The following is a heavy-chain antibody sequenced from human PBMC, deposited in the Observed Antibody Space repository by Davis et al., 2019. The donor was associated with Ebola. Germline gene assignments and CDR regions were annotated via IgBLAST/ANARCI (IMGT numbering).Heavy chain of an antibody. J-gene: IGHJ4*02. CDR2: INHSGST. Sequence: SETLSLTCAVYGGSFSGYYWSWIRQPPGKGLEWIGEINHSGSTNYSPSLKSRVTVSADTSKNQFSLRLKSVTAADTAIYYCARDYVYWGQGILVTVSS. V-gene: IGHV4-34*01. CDR1: GGSFSGYY. CDR3: ARDYVY. D-gene: IGHD3-16*01.